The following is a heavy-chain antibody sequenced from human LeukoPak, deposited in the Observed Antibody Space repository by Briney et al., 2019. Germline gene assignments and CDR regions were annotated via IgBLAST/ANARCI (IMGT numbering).Heavy chain of an antibody. CDR1: GFDFSSNW. V-gene: IGHV3-74*01. CDR2: IKGDGIST. CDR3: AKDQNGREQPEAFDY. D-gene: IGHD1-26*01. J-gene: IGHJ4*02. Sequence: GGSLRLSCAASGFDFSSNWMHWVRHAPGQGLVWVSRIKGDGISTNYADSVKGRFTISRDIAKNTLYLQMNSLRAEDTGVYYCAKDQNGREQPEAFDYWGQGTPVAVSS.